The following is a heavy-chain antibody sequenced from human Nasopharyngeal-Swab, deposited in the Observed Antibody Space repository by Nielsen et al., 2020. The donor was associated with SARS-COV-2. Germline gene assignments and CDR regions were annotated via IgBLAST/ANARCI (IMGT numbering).Heavy chain of an antibody. Sequence: GESLKISCTASGSTFSTYSMNWVRQAPGKGLEWVSSISGTSTYIYYADSVKGRFTVSRDNARNSLYLQMNSLRGDDTAVYYCARDLVSSWRAIGNWYFDLWGRGTLVTVSS. J-gene: IGHJ2*01. D-gene: IGHD6-13*01. CDR1: GSTFSTYS. CDR3: ARDLVSSWRAIGNWYFDL. CDR2: ISGTSTYI. V-gene: IGHV3-21*01.